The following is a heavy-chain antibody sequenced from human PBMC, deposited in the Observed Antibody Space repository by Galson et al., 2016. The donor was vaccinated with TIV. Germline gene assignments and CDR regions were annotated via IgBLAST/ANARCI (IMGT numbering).Heavy chain of an antibody. D-gene: IGHD5-18*01. CDR2: IIPTLSLA. J-gene: IGHJ3*02. CDR1: GDTFSSLS. V-gene: IGHV1-69*04. Sequence: SVKVSCKASGDTFSSLSIIWVRQAPGQGLEWMGRIIPTLSLADYAQKFQGRVTTTADRSTSTVYMELSSLRSDDAAVYYCAREVAHVDSVIFNADAFDIWGQGTMVTVSS. CDR3: AREVAHVDSVIFNADAFDI.